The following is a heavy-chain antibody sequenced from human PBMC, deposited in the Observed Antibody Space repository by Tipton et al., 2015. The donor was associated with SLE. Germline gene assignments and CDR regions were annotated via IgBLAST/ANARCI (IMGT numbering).Heavy chain of an antibody. CDR3: ARDGATLFYSNYYYGMDV. CDR2: IYYSGST. CDR1: GGSISSSSYY. D-gene: IGHD4-11*01. V-gene: IGHV4-39*07. J-gene: IGHJ6*02. Sequence: LSLTCTVSGGSISSSSYYWGWIRQPPGKGLEWIGSIYYSGSTYYNPSLKSRVTISVDTSKNQFSLKLSSVTAADTAVYYCARDGATLFYSNYYYGMDVWGQGTTVTVSS.